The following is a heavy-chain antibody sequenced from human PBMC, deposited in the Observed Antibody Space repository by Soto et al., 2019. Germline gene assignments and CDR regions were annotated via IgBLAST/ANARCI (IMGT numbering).Heavy chain of an antibody. CDR2: TYYRSKWYN. Sequence: SQTLSLTCAISGDSVSSNSAACNWIRQSPSRGLEWLGRTYYRSKWYNDYAISVKSRITFNSDTSKNQFSLQLNSVTPEDTAVYYCAREGPRASSGCDYWGQGTLVTVSS. CDR1: GDSVSSNSAA. J-gene: IGHJ4*02. D-gene: IGHD6-19*01. CDR3: AREGPRASSGCDY. V-gene: IGHV6-1*01.